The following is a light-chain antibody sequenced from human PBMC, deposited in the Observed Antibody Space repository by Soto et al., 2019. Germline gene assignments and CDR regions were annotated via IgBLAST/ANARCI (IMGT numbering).Light chain of an antibody. CDR3: QQYGSSPRT. V-gene: IGKV3-20*01. CDR2: GAS. CDR1: QSFGSSY. Sequence: EIVLTQSPGTLSLSPGERATLSCRASQSFGSSYLAWYQQKPGQAPRLLIYGASSRATGIPDRFSDSGSGTDFTLTISRLEPEDFAVYYCQQYGSSPRTFGQGTKVEIK. J-gene: IGKJ1*01.